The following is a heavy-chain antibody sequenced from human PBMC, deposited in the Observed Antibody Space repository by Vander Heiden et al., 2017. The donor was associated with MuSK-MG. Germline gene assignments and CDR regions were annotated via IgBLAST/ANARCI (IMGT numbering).Heavy chain of an antibody. CDR2: IYYSGST. Sequence: QVQLQASGPGLVKPSETLSLTCTVSGGSISSFYWAWIRQPPGKGLEWIGYIYYSGSTNYNPPLKSRVTISVDTSKNQFSLKLNSVTAADTAVYYCGRLYCSSTSCFDYWGQGTLVTVSS. D-gene: IGHD2-2*01. J-gene: IGHJ4*02. CDR3: GRLYCSSTSCFDY. V-gene: IGHV4-59*08. CDR1: GGSISSFY.